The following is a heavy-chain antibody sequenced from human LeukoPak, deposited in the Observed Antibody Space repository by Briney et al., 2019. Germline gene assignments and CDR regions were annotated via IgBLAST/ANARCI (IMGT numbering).Heavy chain of an antibody. J-gene: IGHJ4*02. D-gene: IGHD3-9*01. CDR1: GFTFDDYG. V-gene: IGHV3-20*04. CDR3: AKGNILTGPPDY. Sequence: PGGSLRLSCAASGFTFDDYGMSWVRQAPGKGLEWVSGINWNGGSIGYADSVKGRFTISRDNSKNSLYLQMNSLRTEDTALYYCAKGNILTGPPDYWGQGTLVTVSS. CDR2: INWNGGSI.